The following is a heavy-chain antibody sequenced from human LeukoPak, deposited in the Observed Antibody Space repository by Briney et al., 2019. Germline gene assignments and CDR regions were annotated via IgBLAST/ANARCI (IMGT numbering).Heavy chain of an antibody. J-gene: IGHJ3*02. D-gene: IGHD6-19*01. Sequence: AGGSLRLSCAASGFTFDDYAMHWVRQAPGKGLEWVSGISWNSGSIGYADSVKGRFTIPRDNAKNSLYLQMNSLRAEDMALYYCAKSRSVAGHGGDAFDIWGQGTMVTVSS. CDR2: ISWNSGSI. CDR1: GFTFDDYA. CDR3: AKSRSVAGHGGDAFDI. V-gene: IGHV3-9*03.